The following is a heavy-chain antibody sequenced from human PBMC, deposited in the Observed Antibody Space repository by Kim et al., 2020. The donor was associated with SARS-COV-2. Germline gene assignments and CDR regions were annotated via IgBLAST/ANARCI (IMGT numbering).Heavy chain of an antibody. Sequence: SRKSRVTISVDSSKNQFSLKLGSVTAADTAVYYCARRRAYSSSTSRYFDLWGRGTLVTVSS. CDR3: ARRRAYSSSTSRYFDL. J-gene: IGHJ2*01. V-gene: IGHV4-34*01. D-gene: IGHD6-6*01.